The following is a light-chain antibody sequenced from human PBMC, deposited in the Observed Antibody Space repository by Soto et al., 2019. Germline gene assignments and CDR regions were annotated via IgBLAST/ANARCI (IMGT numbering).Light chain of an antibody. J-gene: IGKJ4*01. CDR1: QTIDKNY. CDR3: QQYAHSPLT. Sequence: EIVLTQSPDTLSLSPGEGATLSCGASQTIDKNYLGWYQQKRGLAPRLLIYDVSKRATGIPDRFSGSGSGTDFTLTITRLEPEDFAVYYCQQYAHSPLTFGGGTKVEIK. V-gene: IGKV3D-20*01. CDR2: DVS.